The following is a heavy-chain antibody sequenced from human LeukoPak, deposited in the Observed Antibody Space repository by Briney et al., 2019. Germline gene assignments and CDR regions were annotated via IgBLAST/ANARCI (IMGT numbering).Heavy chain of an antibody. V-gene: IGHV1-8*03. CDR3: ARVGYSNSYDY. Sequence: ASVKVSCKASGYTFTSYDINWVRQATGQGLEWMGWMNPNSANTGYAQKFQGRVTITRNTSISTTYMELSSLRFEDTAVYYCARVGYSNSYDYWGQGTLVTVSS. D-gene: IGHD4-11*01. J-gene: IGHJ4*02. CDR1: GYTFTSYD. CDR2: MNPNSANT.